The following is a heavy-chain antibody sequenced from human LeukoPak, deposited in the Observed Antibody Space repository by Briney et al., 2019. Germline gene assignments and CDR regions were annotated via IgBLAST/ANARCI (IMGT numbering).Heavy chain of an antibody. CDR1: GYTFTAYG. V-gene: IGHV1-18*01. CDR3: ARGANVYGSGRDWFDP. CDR2: ISANNGNT. D-gene: IGHD3-10*01. Sequence: ASVKVSCKASGYTFTAYGISWVRQAPGQGLEWMGWISANNGNTNYAQKFQGRVTMTADTSIDTAFMDLSRLSSDDTAVYYCARGANVYGSGRDWFDPRGQGTLVTVSP. J-gene: IGHJ5*02.